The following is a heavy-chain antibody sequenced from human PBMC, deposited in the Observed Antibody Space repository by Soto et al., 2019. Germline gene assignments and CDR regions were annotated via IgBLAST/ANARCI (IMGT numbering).Heavy chain of an antibody. J-gene: IGHJ4*02. CDR1: GGSISTYY. CDR2: IYYSGSA. D-gene: IGHD2-15*01. CDR3: AREVRGGFTGIFDQ. V-gene: IGHV4-59*12. Sequence: PSETLSLTCTVSGGSISTYYWNWIRQPPGKGLESIGYIYYSGSANYSPSLKSRVTISVDTSKNEFSLRLSSVTAADTAVYYFAREVRGGFTGIFDQWGRGSRVTVSS.